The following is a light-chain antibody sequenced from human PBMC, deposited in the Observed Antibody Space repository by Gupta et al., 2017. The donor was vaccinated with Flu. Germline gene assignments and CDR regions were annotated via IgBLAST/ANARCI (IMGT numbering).Light chain of an antibody. CDR1: QSVRRY. Sequence: DIQMTQSPSSLPASVGDRVIITCRAGQSVRRYINWYQHRPGKAPKLLIYGASNLGTGVPSRFSGSGSGTDFTLTISSLQPEDFATYYCQQADSAPRTFGQGTKV. CDR3: QQADSAPRT. J-gene: IGKJ1*01. CDR2: GAS. V-gene: IGKV1-39*01.